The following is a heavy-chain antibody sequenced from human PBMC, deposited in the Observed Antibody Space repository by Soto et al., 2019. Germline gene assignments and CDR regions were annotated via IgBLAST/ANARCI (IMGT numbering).Heavy chain of an antibody. V-gene: IGHV3-11*01. D-gene: IGHD6-13*01. J-gene: IGHJ4*02. CDR2: IGRSGSTI. CDR3: ARGVLAAVTNTFSY. Sequence: QVQLVESGGGLGKPGGSLRLSCAASGFTFTDYYMTWVRQAPGKGLEWVSYIGRSGSTIYYADSVKGRFTISRDNAQNSLFLQMTSMRAEDTAIYYCARGVLAAVTNTFSYWGQGTLVTVSS. CDR1: GFTFTDYY.